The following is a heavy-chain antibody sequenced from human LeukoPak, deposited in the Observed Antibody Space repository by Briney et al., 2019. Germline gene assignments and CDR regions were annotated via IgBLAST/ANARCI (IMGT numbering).Heavy chain of an antibody. CDR2: ISSDSNAM. V-gene: IGHV3-11*04. Sequence: PGGSLRLSCAASGFSFSDYYMSWIRQAPGKGLEWLSYISSDSNAMHYADSVMGRFTISRDNAKNSLYLQMNSLRAEDTAVYCCATYYYDTSGYPASDYWGQGTLVTVSS. D-gene: IGHD3-22*01. CDR3: ATYYYDTSGYPASDY. CDR1: GFSFSDYY. J-gene: IGHJ4*02.